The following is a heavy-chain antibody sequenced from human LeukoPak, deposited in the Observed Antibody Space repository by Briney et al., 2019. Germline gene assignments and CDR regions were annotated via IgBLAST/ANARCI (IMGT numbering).Heavy chain of an antibody. CDR3: ASDYGDYPNAFDI. CDR2: INPNSGGT. Sequence: ASVKVSCKASGYTFTGHYIHWVRQAPGQGLEWMGWINPNSGGTNYAQKFQGRVTMTRDTSISTAYMELSRLRSDDAAVYYCASDYGDYPNAFDIWGQGTMVTVSS. CDR1: GYTFTGHY. V-gene: IGHV1-2*02. J-gene: IGHJ3*02. D-gene: IGHD4-17*01.